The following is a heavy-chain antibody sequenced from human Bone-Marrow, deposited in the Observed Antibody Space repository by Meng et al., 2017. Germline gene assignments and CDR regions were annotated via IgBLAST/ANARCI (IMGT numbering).Heavy chain of an antibody. V-gene: IGHV2-5*02. CDR2: IYWDDDK. CDR3: AHESSGYYPYYFDY. CDR1: GFSLSTSGVG. D-gene: IGHD3-22*01. J-gene: IGHJ4*02. Sequence: SGPTLVKPTQTLTLTCTFSGFSLSTSGVGVGWIRQPPGKALEWLALIYWDDDKRYSPSLKSRLTITKDTSKNQVVLTMTNMDPVDTATYYCAHESSGYYPYYFDYWGQGTRVTCCS.